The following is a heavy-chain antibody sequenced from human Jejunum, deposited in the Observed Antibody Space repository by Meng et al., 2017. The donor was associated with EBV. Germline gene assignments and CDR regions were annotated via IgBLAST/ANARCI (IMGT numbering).Heavy chain of an antibody. J-gene: IGHJ4*02. Sequence: QVQLVESGGGVVQPGGSLTLSCAASGFTFHAYGMHWVRQAPGKGLEWVAVISYDGSNQWYADSAKGRFTISRDNSQNTLYLQVDSLRAEDTAVYYCAKGPYYGSGTCDYWGQGTLGTVAS. CDR2: ISYDGSNQ. V-gene: IGHV3-30*18. CDR3: AKGPYYGSGTCDY. CDR1: GFTFHAYG. D-gene: IGHD3-10*01.